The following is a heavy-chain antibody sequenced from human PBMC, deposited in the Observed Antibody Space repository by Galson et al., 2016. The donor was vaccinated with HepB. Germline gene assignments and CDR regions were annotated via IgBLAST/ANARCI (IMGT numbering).Heavy chain of an antibody. Sequence: SESVVYKDYGYIFNDYAIHWARPHAGQSIEWIGWIIAGNGNTKYSQKCQGRATITRDTSASTAYMELHCLRPEDTAVYCCWRSIATAGQLRSPHDWGQGTLVTVAS. CDR3: WRSIATAGQLRSPHD. CDR1: GYIFNDYA. D-gene: IGHD6-25*01. J-gene: IGHJ4*02. V-gene: IGHV1-3*01. CDR2: IIAGNGNT.